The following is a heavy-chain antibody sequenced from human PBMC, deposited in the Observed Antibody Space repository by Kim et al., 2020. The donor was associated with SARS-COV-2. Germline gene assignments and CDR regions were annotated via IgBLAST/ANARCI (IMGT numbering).Heavy chain of an antibody. D-gene: IGHD2-15*01. V-gene: IGHV4-34*01. CDR2: HSGST. CDR3: ARATLGY. Sequence: HSGSTNYNPSLKSRVTISVDTSKNQFSLKLSSVTAADTAVYYCARATLGYWGQGTLVTVSS. J-gene: IGHJ4*02.